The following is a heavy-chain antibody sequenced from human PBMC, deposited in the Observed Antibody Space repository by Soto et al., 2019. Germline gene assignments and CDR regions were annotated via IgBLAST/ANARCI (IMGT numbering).Heavy chain of an antibody. D-gene: IGHD2-15*01. CDR1: GGSIIDSGSFY. V-gene: IGHV4-31*03. CDR2: IYYSGST. J-gene: IGHJ5*02. Sequence: QVQMQESGPGLVKPSQTLYLTCSVSGGSIIDSGSFYWNWIRQHPGKGLEWIGYIYYSGSTYYNRSLKSRATISLDTSKNQFSLKLTSVTAADTAIYYCARGEVVASNGFDPWGQGTRVTVSS. CDR3: ARGEVVASNGFDP.